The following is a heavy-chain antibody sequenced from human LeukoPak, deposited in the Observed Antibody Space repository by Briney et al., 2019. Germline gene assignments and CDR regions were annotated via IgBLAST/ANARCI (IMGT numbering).Heavy chain of an antibody. CDR3: ANSRGYGSGNL. Sequence: TGGSLRLSCAASGFTFSSYAMSWVRQAPGKGLEWISAVSGSGDRTYYAGSVKGRFTISRDNSKNIVYLRMNSLRAEDTAVYFCANSRGYGSGNLWGQGTLVTVSS. J-gene: IGHJ4*02. D-gene: IGHD3-10*01. V-gene: IGHV3-23*01. CDR2: VSGSGDRT. CDR1: GFTFSSYA.